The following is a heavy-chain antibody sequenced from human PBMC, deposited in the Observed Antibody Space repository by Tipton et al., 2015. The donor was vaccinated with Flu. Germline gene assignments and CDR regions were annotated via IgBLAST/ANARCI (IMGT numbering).Heavy chain of an antibody. D-gene: IGHD6-19*01. CDR3: AKVIPELVAGLDH. CDR2: IRHYVTNT. V-gene: IGHV3-30*02. J-gene: IGHJ4*02. Sequence: SLRLSCVASGFTFSNYGLHWVRQAPGKRLEWVALIRHYVTNTYYVDSVRGRFTISRDNSKNTVYLQMNNLRGEDTAVYYCAKVIPELVAGLDHWGQGTLVTVS. CDR1: GFTFSNYG.